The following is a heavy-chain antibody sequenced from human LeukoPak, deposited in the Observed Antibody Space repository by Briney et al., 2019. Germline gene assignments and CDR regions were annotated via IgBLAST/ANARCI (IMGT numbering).Heavy chain of an antibody. CDR2: ISGSGDST. Sequence: GGSLRLSCAASGFIFSSYAMSWVRQAPGKGLESLSAISGSGDSTYYADSVKGRFTISRDNSKNTVYLQMDSLRAEDTAVYYCATHPAVDQSLDYWGQGTLVPVSS. J-gene: IGHJ4*02. CDR3: ATHPAVDQSLDY. CDR1: GFIFSSYA. D-gene: IGHD2-2*01. V-gene: IGHV3-23*01.